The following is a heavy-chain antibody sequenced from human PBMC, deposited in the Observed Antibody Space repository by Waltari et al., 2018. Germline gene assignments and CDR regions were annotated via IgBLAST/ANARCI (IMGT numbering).Heavy chain of an antibody. D-gene: IGHD3-16*01. CDR1: GGSLTRYSYY. V-gene: IGHV4-39*01. CDR3: SRQRWGQFDAFDI. Sequence: QLQLQESGPGLVKPSETLSLNCQVPGGSLTRYSYYWGWIRQPPGKGLEWIGSFFYSGTTNYNPSLKSRVTTFVDTSKNHFSLKLSSVTAADTATYYCSRQRWGQFDAFDIWGLGTMVTVSS. CDR2: FFYSGTT. J-gene: IGHJ3*02.